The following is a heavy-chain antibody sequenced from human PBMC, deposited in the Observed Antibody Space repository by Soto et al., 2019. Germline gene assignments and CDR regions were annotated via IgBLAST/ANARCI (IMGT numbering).Heavy chain of an antibody. CDR1: GFTFSNFG. D-gene: IGHD2-15*01. Sequence: EVQLVESGGGLVQPGGSLRLSCAASGFTFSNFGMNWVRQAPGKGLEWVSHISSSSTTIYYAESVKGRFTISRDNAKNSLYLQMTRLRGEDTAVYYCATSLITSSGTTSWGQGTLVTVSS. J-gene: IGHJ4*02. CDR3: ATSLITSSGTTS. CDR2: ISSSSTTI. V-gene: IGHV3-48*01.